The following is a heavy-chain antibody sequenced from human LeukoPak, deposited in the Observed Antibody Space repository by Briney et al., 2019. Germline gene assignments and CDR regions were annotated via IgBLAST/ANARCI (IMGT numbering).Heavy chain of an antibody. CDR3: ARSRGYSSGWYRGGARYYFDY. CDR1: GYTFTGYY. CDR2: INPNSGGT. D-gene: IGHD6-19*01. V-gene: IGHV1-2*02. Sequence: ASVKVSCKASGYTFTGYYMHWVRQAPGQGLEWMGWINPNSGGTNYAQKFQGRVTMTRDTSISTAYMKLSRLRSDDTAVYYCARSRGYSSGWYRGGARYYFDYWGQGTLVTVSS. J-gene: IGHJ4*02.